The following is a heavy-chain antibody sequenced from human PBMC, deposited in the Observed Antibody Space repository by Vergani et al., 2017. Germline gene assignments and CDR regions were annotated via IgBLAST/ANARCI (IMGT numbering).Heavy chain of an antibody. J-gene: IGHJ4*02. Sequence: EVQVVQSGGGLVKPGGSLRLSCETSGFIFSDYNLNWVRQAPGSGLEWVASISGRSSYVNYAVSVKGRFTISRDNSKNTLYLQMNSLRAEDTAVYYCAKMGVPAVLLGYFDYWGQGTLVTVSS. CDR2: ISGRSSYV. V-gene: IGHV3-21*02. D-gene: IGHD2-2*01. CDR1: GFIFSDYN. CDR3: AKMGVPAVLLGYFDY.